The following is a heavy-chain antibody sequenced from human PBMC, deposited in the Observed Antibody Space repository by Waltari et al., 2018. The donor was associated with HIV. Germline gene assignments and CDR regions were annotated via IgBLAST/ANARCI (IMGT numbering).Heavy chain of an antibody. J-gene: IGHJ2*01. V-gene: IGHV3-30*01. CDR1: GFTFSSYA. Sequence: QVQLVESGGGVVQPGRSLRLSCAASGFTFSSYAMHWVRQAPGKGLEWVAVISYDGSNKYYADSVKGRFTISRDNSKNTLYLQMNSLRAEDTAVYYCARDAWYFDLWGRGTLVTVSS. CDR3: ARDAWYFDL. CDR2: ISYDGSNK.